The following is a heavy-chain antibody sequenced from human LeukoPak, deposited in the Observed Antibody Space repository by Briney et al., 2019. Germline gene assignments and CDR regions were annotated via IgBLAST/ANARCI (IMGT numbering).Heavy chain of an antibody. CDR3: APSLLRSPDY. Sequence: GGSLRLSCAASGFTFSSYIMTWVRQAPGKGLEWVSTIINSDGTTYYADSVRGRFTISRDNSKNTLYLQMNSLRAEDTAVYYCAPSLLRSPDYWGQGTLVTVSS. CDR1: GFTFSSYI. V-gene: IGHV3-23*01. D-gene: IGHD3-10*02. J-gene: IGHJ4*02. CDR2: IINSDGTT.